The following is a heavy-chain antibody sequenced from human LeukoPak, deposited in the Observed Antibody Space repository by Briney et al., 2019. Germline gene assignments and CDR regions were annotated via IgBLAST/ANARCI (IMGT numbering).Heavy chain of an antibody. CDR2: INGNGRST. CDR1: GLTFSSNA. D-gene: IGHD5-12*01. Sequence: PGGSLRLSCAASGLTFSSNAMSWVRQAAGKGLDWVSSINGNGRSTYYADSVKGRFTISRDNSKNTVYLQMNSLRPEDTAVYYCANWRAKSGNDRYLDYWGQGTLVTVSS. V-gene: IGHV3-23*01. J-gene: IGHJ4*02. CDR3: ANWRAKSGNDRYLDY.